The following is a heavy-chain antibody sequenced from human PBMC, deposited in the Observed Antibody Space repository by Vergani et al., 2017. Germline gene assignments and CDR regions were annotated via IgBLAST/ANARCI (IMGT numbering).Heavy chain of an antibody. V-gene: IGHV3-13*04. CDR3: ARSGYCTNGVCFPYGMDV. Sequence: EVQLVESGGGLVQPGGSLRLSCAASGFTFSSYDMHWVRQATGKGLEWVSAIGTAGDTYYPGSVKGRFTISRENAKNSLYLQMNSLRAEDTAVYYCARSGYCTNGVCFPYGMDVWGQGP. CDR2: IGTAGDT. D-gene: IGHD2-8*01. CDR1: GFTFSSYD. J-gene: IGHJ6*02.